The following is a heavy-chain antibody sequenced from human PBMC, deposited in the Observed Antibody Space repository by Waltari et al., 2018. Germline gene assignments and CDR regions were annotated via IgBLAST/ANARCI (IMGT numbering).Heavy chain of an antibody. CDR1: GYTFTSYY. CDR3: AREVTVGVGATDY. V-gene: IGHV1-46*01. D-gene: IGHD1-26*01. CDR2: ISPSGDAT. J-gene: IGHJ4*02. Sequence: QVQLVQSGPEVKKPGASMKVSCKASGYTFTSYYMHWVRQAPGQGLEWVCRISPSGDATIYAQRFQGRATMTRDTSTSTIYMDLSSLTSEDTAVYYCAREVTVGVGATDYWGQGTLVTVSS.